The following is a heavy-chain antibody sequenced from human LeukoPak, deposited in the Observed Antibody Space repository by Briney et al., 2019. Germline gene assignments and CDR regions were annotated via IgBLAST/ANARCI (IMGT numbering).Heavy chain of an antibody. J-gene: IGHJ4*02. D-gene: IGHD4-11*01. V-gene: IGHV3-7*01. CDR3: ARDYSNRFDY. CDR1: GFTFSSYW. CDR2: IKQDGSEK. Sequence: PGESLRLSCAASGFTFSSYWMTWVRQAPGKGLEWVANIKQDGSEKYYVDSVKGRFTISRDNAKHSLYLQMNSLRAEDTAVYYCARDYSNRFDYWGQGTLVTVSS.